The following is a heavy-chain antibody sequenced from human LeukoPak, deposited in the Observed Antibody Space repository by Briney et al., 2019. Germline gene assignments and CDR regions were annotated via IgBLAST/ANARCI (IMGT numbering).Heavy chain of an antibody. CDR1: GDSVSSNSAA. D-gene: IGHD3-22*01. CDR2: TYYRSKWYN. V-gene: IGHV6-1*01. J-gene: IGHJ6*02. CDR3: ARGMGYYDSSGYYYYYYGMDV. Sequence: SQTLSLTCAISGDSVSSNSAAWNWIRQSPSRGLEWLGRTYYRSKWYNDYAVSVKGRITINPDTSKNQFSLQLNSVTPEDTAVYYCARGMGYYDSSGYYYYYYGMDVWGQGTTVTVSS.